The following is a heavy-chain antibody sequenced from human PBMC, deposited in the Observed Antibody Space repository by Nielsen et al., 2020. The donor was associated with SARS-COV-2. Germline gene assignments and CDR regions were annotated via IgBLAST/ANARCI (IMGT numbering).Heavy chain of an antibody. CDR3: VKVDSGSWYAGYLYYYYGMDV. CDR2: ISSNGGST. J-gene: IGHJ6*02. Sequence: GESLKISCSASGFTFSSYAMHWVRQAPGKGLEYVSAISSNGGSTYYADSVKGRFTISRDNSKNTLYLQMSSLRAEDTAVYYCVKVDSGSWYAGYLYYYYGMDVWGQGTTVTVSS. D-gene: IGHD6-13*01. CDR1: GFTFSSYA. V-gene: IGHV3-64D*06.